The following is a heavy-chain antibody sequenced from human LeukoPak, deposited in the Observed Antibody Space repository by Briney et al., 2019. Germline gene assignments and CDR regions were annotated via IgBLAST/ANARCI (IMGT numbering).Heavy chain of an antibody. J-gene: IGHJ2*01. CDR3: AKDRSGYRWYFDL. Sequence: GGSLRLSCAASGFTFSSYSMNWVRQAPGKGLEWVSAISGSGGSTYYADSVKGRFTISRDNSKNTLYLQMNSLRAEDTAVYYCAKDRSGYRWYFDLWGRGTLVTVSS. CDR2: ISGSGGST. V-gene: IGHV3-23*01. CDR1: GFTFSSYS. D-gene: IGHD3-22*01.